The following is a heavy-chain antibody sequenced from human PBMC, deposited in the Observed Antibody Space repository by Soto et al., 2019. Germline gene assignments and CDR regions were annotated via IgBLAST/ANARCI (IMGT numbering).Heavy chain of an antibody. D-gene: IGHD5-12*01. CDR3: ARLERYTGYELHFDY. Sequence: PWESLKISCQASGYRFSNYWITWVRQMPGKGLEWMGTIDPNDYYSNNSPSFQGHVTISADTSINTAYLHWSSLKASDTAMYYCARLERYTGYELHFDYWGQGTQVTVSS. CDR1: GYRFSNYW. J-gene: IGHJ4*02. V-gene: IGHV5-10-1*01. CDR2: IDPNDYYS.